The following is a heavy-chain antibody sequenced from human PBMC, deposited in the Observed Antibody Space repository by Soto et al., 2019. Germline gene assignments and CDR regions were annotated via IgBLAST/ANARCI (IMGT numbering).Heavy chain of an antibody. CDR2: INHSGST. J-gene: IGHJ4*02. CDR3: ARPQRSGIAVALAL. D-gene: IGHD6-19*01. CDR1: GGSFSGYY. V-gene: IGHV4-34*01. Sequence: SETLSLTCAVYGGSFSGYYWSWIRQPPGKGLEWIGEINHSGSTNYNPSLKSRVTISVDTSKNQFSLKLSSVTAADTAVYYCARPQRSGIAVALALWGQGTLVTVSS.